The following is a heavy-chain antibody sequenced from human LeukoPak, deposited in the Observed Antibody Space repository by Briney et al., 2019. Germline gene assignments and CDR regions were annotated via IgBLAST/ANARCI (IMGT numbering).Heavy chain of an antibody. CDR2: ISSSGSTI. V-gene: IGHV3-11*04. CDR3: ARGRSSGSYYVGAFDI. J-gene: IGHJ3*02. CDR1: GFTFSDYY. D-gene: IGHD3-10*01. Sequence: GGSLRLSCAASGFTFSDYYMSWIRQAPGKGLEWVSYISSSGSTIYYADSVKGRFTISRDNAKNSLYVQMNSLRAEDTAVYYCARGRSSGSYYVGAFDIWGQGTMVTVSS.